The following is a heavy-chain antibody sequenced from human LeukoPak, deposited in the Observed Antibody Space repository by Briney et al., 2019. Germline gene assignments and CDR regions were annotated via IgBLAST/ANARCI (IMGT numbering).Heavy chain of an antibody. D-gene: IGHD2-15*01. J-gene: IGHJ6*03. CDR2: ISSSGSTI. Sequence: QPGGSLRLSCAASGFTFSNYEMNWVRQAPGKGLEWVSYISSSGSTIYYADSVKGRFTISRDNAKNSLYLQMNSLRAEDTAVYYCARRPKTPIRASYYYYYMDVWGKGTTVTISS. V-gene: IGHV3-48*03. CDR1: GFTFSNYE. CDR3: ARRPKTPIRASYYYYYMDV.